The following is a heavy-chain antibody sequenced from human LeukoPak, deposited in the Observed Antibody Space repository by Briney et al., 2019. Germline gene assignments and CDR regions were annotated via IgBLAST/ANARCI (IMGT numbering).Heavy chain of an antibody. D-gene: IGHD3-10*01. CDR1: GFTFSSYA. V-gene: IGHV3-23*01. Sequence: GGSLRLSCAASGFTFSSYAMSWVRQAPGKGLEWVSGISGSGITYYAHSVKGRFTISRDNSKNTLYLQMSNLRAEDTAVYYCAKAGAVRFDPWGQGTLVTVSS. CDR2: ISGSGIT. J-gene: IGHJ5*02. CDR3: AKAGAVRFDP.